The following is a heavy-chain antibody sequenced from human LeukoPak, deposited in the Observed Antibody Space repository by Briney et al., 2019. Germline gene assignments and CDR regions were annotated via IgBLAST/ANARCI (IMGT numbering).Heavy chain of an antibody. J-gene: IGHJ5*02. D-gene: IGHD3-10*01. CDR2: MNPNSGNT. CDR3: ARLGTYYYGSGSYDWFDP. V-gene: IGHV1-8*01. Sequence: ASVKVSCKASGYTFTSYDINWVRQATGQGLEWMGWMNPNSGNTGYAQKFQGRVTMTRNTSISTAYMELSSLRSEDTAVYYCARLGTYYYGSGSYDWFDPWGQGTLVTVSS. CDR1: GYTFTSYD.